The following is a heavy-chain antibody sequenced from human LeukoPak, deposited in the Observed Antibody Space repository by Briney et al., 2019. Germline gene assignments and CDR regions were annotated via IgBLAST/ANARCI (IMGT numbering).Heavy chain of an antibody. V-gene: IGHV3-9*01. CDR1: GFMFDDYA. Sequence: PGRSLRLSCAASGFMFDDYAMHWVRQAPGKGLEWVSGISWNSGNIGYADSVKGRFTISRDNAKNSLYLQMNSLRAEDTALYYCAKDKLLSGMYVWGQGTTVTVSS. J-gene: IGHJ6*02. D-gene: IGHD3-10*01. CDR2: ISWNSGNI. CDR3: AKDKLLSGMYV.